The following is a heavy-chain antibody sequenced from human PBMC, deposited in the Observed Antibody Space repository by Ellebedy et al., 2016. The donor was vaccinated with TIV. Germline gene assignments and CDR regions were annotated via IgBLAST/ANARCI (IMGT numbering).Heavy chain of an antibody. CDR1: GGSISSGGYY. J-gene: IGHJ5*02. V-gene: IGHV4-31*03. Sequence: SETLSLTCTVSGGSISSGGYYWSWIRQHPGKGLEWIGYIYYSGSTYYNPSLKSRVTISVDTSKNQFSLKLSSVTAADTAVYYCARGVRRVLELRNGDWFDPWGQGTLVTVSS. CDR2: IYYSGST. CDR3: ARGVRRVLELRNGDWFDP. D-gene: IGHD1-7*01.